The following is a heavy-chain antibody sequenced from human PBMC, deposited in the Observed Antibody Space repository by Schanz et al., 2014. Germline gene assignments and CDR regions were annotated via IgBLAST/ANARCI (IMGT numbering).Heavy chain of an antibody. D-gene: IGHD3-22*01. Sequence: VQSVHSGTEVQKLGASVKVSCQPSGYTFTAYGINWARQAPGQGLEWMGRIVPIAGITNYAQRFQGRVTITADKSSDTAYMELNSLRSEDTAVYYCAREVGLYDRGWFDPWGQGTLVTVSA. CDR1: GYTFTAYG. CDR3: AREVGLYDRGWFDP. J-gene: IGHJ5*02. V-gene: IGHV1-69*09. CDR2: IVPIAGIT.